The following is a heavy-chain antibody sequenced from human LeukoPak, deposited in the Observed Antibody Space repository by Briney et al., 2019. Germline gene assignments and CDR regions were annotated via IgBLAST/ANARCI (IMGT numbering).Heavy chain of an antibody. D-gene: IGHD2-21*02. J-gene: IGHJ3*02. V-gene: IGHV3-7*01. CDR1: GFTFSSYW. Sequence: GGSLRLSCAASGFTFSSYWMSWVRQAPGKGLEWVANIKQDGSEKYYVDSVKGRFTISRDNAKNSLYLQMNSLRAEDTAVYYCARDLSYCGGDCYLHDASDIWGQGTMVTVSS. CDR3: ARDLSYCGGDCYLHDASDI. CDR2: IKQDGSEK.